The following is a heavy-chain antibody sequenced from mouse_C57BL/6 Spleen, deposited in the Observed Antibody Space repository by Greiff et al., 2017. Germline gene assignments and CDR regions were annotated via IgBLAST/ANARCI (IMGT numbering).Heavy chain of an antibody. V-gene: IGHV5-4*01. J-gene: IGHJ4*01. D-gene: IGHD3-3*01. CDR3: ARDPGRGAMEY. CDR2: ISDGGSYT. CDR1: GFTFSSYA. Sequence: EVHLVESGGGLVKPGGSLKLSCAASGFTFSSYAMSWVRQTPEKRLEWVATISDGGSYTYYPDNVKGRFTISRDNAKNNLYLQMSHLQSEDTAMYYCARDPGRGAMEYWGQGTSVTVSS.